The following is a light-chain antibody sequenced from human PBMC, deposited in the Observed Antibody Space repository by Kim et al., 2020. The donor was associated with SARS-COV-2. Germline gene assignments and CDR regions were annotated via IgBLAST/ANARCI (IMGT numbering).Light chain of an antibody. J-gene: IGKJ1*01. CDR3: QRYRSAPWT. CDR1: QDISNF. CDR2: AAS. V-gene: IGKV1-27*01. Sequence: ASVGDKVSIPCRSSQDISNFLAWYQQKPGKVPQLLIYAASVLQSGVPSRFSGSGSGTDFTLTINSLQPEDVATYYCQRYRSAPWTFGQGTKVDIK.